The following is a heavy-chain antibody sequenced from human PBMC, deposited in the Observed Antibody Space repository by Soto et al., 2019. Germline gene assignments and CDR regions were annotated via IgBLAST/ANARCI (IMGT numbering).Heavy chain of an antibody. CDR2: IYPGDSDT. V-gene: IGHV5-51*01. CDR3: ARQSRVRRIQLSFYGMDV. J-gene: IGHJ6*02. D-gene: IGHD5-18*01. Sequence: ESLKISCKGSGYSFTRYWVGGVRQMPGKGLEWMGIIYPGDSDTRYSPSFQGQVTISADKSISTAYLQWSSLKASDTAMYYCARQSRVRRIQLSFYGMDVWGQGTTVTVS. CDR1: GYSFTRYW.